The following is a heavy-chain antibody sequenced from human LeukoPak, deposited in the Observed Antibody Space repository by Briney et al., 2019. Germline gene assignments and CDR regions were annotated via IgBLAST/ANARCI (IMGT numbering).Heavy chain of an antibody. CDR1: GGTFSSYA. D-gene: IGHD3-22*01. Sequence: ASVKVSCKASGGTFSSYAISWVRQAPGQGLEWMGGIIPIFGTANYAQKFQGRVTITADESTSTAYMELSSLRSEDTAVYYCARLPLDYYDSSGYSAAFDIWGQGIMVTVSS. CDR3: ARLPLDYYDSSGYSAAFDI. J-gene: IGHJ3*02. CDR2: IIPIFGTA. V-gene: IGHV1-69*13.